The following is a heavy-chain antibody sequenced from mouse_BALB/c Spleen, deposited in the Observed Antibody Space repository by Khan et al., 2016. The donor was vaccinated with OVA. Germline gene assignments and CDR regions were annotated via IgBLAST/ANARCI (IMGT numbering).Heavy chain of an antibody. D-gene: IGHD2-3*01. Sequence: EVELVESGGGLVQPGGSRKLSCAASGFTFSSFGMHWVRQAPEKGLEWVAYISSGSNTIYYADTVKGRFTISRDNPKNTLFLQSTSLRSEDTAMYYCARDGYYYFDYWGQGTTLTVSS. V-gene: IGHV5-17*02. CDR1: GFTFSSFG. CDR2: ISSGSNTI. J-gene: IGHJ2*01. CDR3: ARDGYYYFDY.